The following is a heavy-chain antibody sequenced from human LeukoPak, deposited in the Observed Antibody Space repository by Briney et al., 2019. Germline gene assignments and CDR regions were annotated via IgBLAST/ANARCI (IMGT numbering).Heavy chain of an antibody. D-gene: IGHD3-22*01. V-gene: IGHV4-39*07. CDR2: IYYSGST. Sequence: SETLSLTCTVSGGSISSSSYYWGWIRQPPGKGLEWIGSIYYSGSTYYNPSLKSRVTISVDTSKNQFSLELSSVTAADTAVYYCAREGTSYYYDSSGYYYNWFDPWGQGTLVTVSS. CDR3: AREGTSYYYDSSGYYYNWFDP. CDR1: GGSISSSSYY. J-gene: IGHJ5*02.